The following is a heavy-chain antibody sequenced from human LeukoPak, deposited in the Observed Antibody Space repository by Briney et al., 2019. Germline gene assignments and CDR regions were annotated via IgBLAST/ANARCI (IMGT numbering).Heavy chain of an antibody. Sequence: PGGSLRLSCAASGFTFEDYGMSWVRQGPGKGLEWVSAIDRNGDSTGYADSVKGRFTISRDNAKNSLYLQMNSLRAEDTALYYCAKDISPTVDAFDIWGQGTMVTVSS. J-gene: IGHJ3*02. CDR3: AKDISPTVDAFDI. V-gene: IGHV3-20*04. CDR1: GFTFEDYG. D-gene: IGHD2/OR15-2a*01. CDR2: IDRNGDST.